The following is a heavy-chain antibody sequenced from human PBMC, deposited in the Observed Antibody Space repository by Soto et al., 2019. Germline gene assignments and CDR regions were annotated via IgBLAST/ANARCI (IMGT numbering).Heavy chain of an antibody. V-gene: IGHV5-10-1*01. CDR3: ARLEYSSYYYYGMDV. CDR1: GYSFTIYW. D-gene: IGHD6-6*01. J-gene: IGHJ6*02. CDR2: IDPSDSYT. Sequence: GESLKISCKGSGYSFTIYWISWVRQMPGKGLEWMGRIDPSDSYTNYSPSFQGHVTISADKSISTAYLQWSSLKASDTAMYYCARLEYSSYYYYGMDVWGQGTTVTVSS.